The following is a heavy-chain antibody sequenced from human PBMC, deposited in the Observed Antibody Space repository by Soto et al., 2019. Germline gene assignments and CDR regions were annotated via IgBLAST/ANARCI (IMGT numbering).Heavy chain of an antibody. Sequence: SETLSLTCTVSGASISGYYWSWIRKSAGKGLEWIGRIYATGTTDYNPSLKSRVMMSVDTSKKQFSLRLRSVTAADTAVYYCVRDGTKTLRDWFDPWGQGISVTSPQ. CDR3: VRDGTKTLRDWFDP. D-gene: IGHD1-1*01. CDR1: GASISGYY. J-gene: IGHJ5*02. CDR2: IYATGTT. V-gene: IGHV4-4*07.